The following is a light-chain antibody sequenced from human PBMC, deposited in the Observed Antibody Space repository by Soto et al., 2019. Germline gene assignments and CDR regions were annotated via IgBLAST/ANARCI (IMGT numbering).Light chain of an antibody. CDR2: EVS. CDR3: LSYTSSGTYV. Sequence: QASRTQPASVSGSPGQSITISCTGTSSDVGNYKYVSWYQQHPGKAPKLMIYEVSNRPSGVSNRFSGSKSGNTASLTISGLQAEDETDYHCLSYTSSGTYVFGTGTKVTVL. V-gene: IGLV2-14*01. CDR1: SSDVGNYKY. J-gene: IGLJ1*01.